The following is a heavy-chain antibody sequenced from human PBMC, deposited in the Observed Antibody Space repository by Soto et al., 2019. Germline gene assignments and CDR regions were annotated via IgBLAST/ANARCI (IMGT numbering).Heavy chain of an antibody. CDR3: ARDYYTRQWGFGP. CDR1: GYTFTRCG. J-gene: IGHJ5*02. CDR2: IRAYTGNT. V-gene: IGHV1-18*01. Sequence: ALLNVYWKAAGYTFTRCGISWVQQAPGQRLEWMRWIRAYTGNTNYPQKLQGRVPMTTDTPTSTAYIELRSLRSDDTVVYYCARDYYTRQWGFGPWGQGILVTVSS. D-gene: IGHD3-10*01.